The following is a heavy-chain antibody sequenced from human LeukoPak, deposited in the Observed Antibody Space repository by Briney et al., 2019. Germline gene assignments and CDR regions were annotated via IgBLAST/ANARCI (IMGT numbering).Heavy chain of an antibody. J-gene: IGHJ6*02. CDR1: GASISSYY. D-gene: IGHD4-11*01. CDR3: ARGVGYSNNYYYGMDV. V-gene: IGHV4-59*12. Sequence: SETLSLTCTVSGASISSYYWSWIRQPPGKGLEWIGYIYYSGSTNYNPSLKSRVTISVGTSKNQFSLKLSSVTAADTAVYYCARGVGYSNNYYYGMDVWGQGTTVTVSS. CDR2: IYYSGST.